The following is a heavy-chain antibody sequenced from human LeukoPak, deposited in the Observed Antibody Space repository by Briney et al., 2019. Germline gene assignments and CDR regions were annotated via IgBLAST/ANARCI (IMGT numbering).Heavy chain of an antibody. CDR3: ARHVPSWYANSAFDY. D-gene: IGHD6-13*01. J-gene: IGHJ4*02. V-gene: IGHV4-59*08. Sequence: SETLSLTCTVSGGSISSYYWSWIRQPPGKGLEWIVYIYYSGSTNYNPSLKSRVTISVDTSKNQFSLKLSSVTAADTAVYYCARHVPSWYANSAFDYWGQGTLVTVSS. CDR2: IYYSGST. CDR1: GGSISSYY.